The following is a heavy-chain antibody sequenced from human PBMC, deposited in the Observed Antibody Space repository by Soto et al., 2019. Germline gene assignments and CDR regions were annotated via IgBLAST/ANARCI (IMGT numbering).Heavy chain of an antibody. CDR1: GGTFSSYA. CDR2: IIPIFGTA. D-gene: IGHD3-9*01. J-gene: IGHJ5*02. CDR3: AREYTPTRNVLRYFDWLSWFDP. Sequence: SVKVSCKASGGTFSSYAISWVPQAPGQGLEWMGGIIPIFGTANYAQKFQGRVAITADESTSTAYMELSSLRSEDTAVYYCAREYTPTRNVLRYFDWLSWFDPWGQGTLVTVS. V-gene: IGHV1-69*13.